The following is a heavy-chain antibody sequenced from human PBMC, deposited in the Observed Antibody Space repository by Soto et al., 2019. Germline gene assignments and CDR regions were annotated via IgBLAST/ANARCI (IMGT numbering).Heavy chain of an antibody. CDR3: ARDNASPRFWRQVSV. CDR1: GYTFTIYG. J-gene: IGHJ4*02. CDR2: ISAYNGNT. Sequence: ASVKVSCKASGYTFTIYGISWVRQAPGQGLEWMGWISAYNGNTNYAQKLQGRVTMTTDTSTSTAYMELRSLRSDDTAVYYCARDNASPRFWRQVSVWGQGTLVTVS. D-gene: IGHD1-1*01. V-gene: IGHV1-18*01.